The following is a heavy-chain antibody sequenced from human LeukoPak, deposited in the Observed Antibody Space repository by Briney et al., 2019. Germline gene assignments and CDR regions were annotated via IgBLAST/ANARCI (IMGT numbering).Heavy chain of an antibody. V-gene: IGHV1-3*03. CDR1: GYTFTSYA. CDR2: INAGNGNT. Sequence: ASVKVSCKASGYTFTSYAMHWVRQAPGQRLEWMGWINAGNGNTKYSQEFQGRVTMTRDTSTSAVYMELSSLRSEDTAVYYCARVGYYGSGSTVNWFDPWGQGTLVTVSS. D-gene: IGHD3-10*01. CDR3: ARVGYYGSGSTVNWFDP. J-gene: IGHJ5*02.